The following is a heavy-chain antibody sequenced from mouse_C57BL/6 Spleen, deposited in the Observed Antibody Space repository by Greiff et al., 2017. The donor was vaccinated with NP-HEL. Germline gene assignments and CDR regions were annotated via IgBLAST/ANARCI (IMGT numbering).Heavy chain of an antibody. D-gene: IGHD1-1*01. CDR3: ARRKDYYYGSSYWYFDV. CDR1: GYTFTDYY. J-gene: IGHJ1*03. CDR2: INPNNGGT. Sequence: VQLQQSGPELVKPGASVKISCKASGYTFTDYYMNWVKQSHGKSLEWIGDINPNNGGTSYNQKFKGEATLTVDKSSSTAYMELRSLTSEDSAVYYCARRKDYYYGSSYWYFDVWGTGTTVTVSS. V-gene: IGHV1-26*01.